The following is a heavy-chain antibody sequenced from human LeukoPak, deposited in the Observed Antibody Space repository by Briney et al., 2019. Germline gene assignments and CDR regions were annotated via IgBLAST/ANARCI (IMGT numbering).Heavy chain of an antibody. Sequence: GGSLRLSCAASGFTFSDYSINWVRQAPGKGLEWVSSITPSSSYIYYADSVKGRFTISRDNAKNSLYLQMNSLRAEDTAVYYCVRDNCTGTSCHHFDYWGQGTLVTVSS. CDR1: GFTFSDYS. D-gene: IGHD2-2*01. J-gene: IGHJ4*02. CDR3: VRDNCTGTSCHHFDY. CDR2: ITPSSSYI. V-gene: IGHV3-21*01.